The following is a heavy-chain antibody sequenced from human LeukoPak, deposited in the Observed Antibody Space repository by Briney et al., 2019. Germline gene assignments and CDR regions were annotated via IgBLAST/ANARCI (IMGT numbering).Heavy chain of an antibody. V-gene: IGHV3-9*01. CDR2: ISWNSGNI. J-gene: IGHJ4*02. CDR3: ARAIYDSSGSGDY. Sequence: GGSLRLSCAASGFTFDDYAMHWVRQAPGKGLEWVSGISWNSGNIGYADSVKGRFTISRDNAKNSLYLQMNSLRDEDTAVYYCARAIYDSSGSGDYWGQGTLVTVSS. D-gene: IGHD3-22*01. CDR1: GFTFDDYA.